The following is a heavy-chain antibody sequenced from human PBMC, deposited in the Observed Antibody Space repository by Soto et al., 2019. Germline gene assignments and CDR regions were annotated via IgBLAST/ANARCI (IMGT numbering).Heavy chain of an antibody. V-gene: IGHV4-59*01. CDR3: ERGIGGVATMDS. CDR1: GGSISSYY. Sequence: SETLSLTCTVSGGSISSYYWSWIRQPPGNGLEWIGYMYYSVSTNXXPSLKSRXXISVDTSKNQXSLKLXSVTAADTAVYYCERGIGGVATMDSWGQGTLVTVSS. CDR2: MYYSVST. J-gene: IGHJ4*02. D-gene: IGHD3-16*01.